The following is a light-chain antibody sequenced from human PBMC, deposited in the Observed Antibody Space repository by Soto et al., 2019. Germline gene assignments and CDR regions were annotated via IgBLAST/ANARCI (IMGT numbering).Light chain of an antibody. CDR3: QQLNSYPVT. V-gene: IGKV1-9*01. CDR1: QGISSY. Sequence: IQLTQSPSSLSASVGDRVTITCRASQGISSYLAWYQQKQGKXPKLLIYAASTLQSGVPSRFSGSGSGTDVTITISSLQPEDFETYYCQQLNSYPVTFGQGTKVDIK. CDR2: AAS. J-gene: IGKJ1*01.